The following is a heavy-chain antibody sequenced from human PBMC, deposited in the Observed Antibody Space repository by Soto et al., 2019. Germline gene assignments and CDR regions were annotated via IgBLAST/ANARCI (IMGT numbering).Heavy chain of an antibody. CDR3: ARAPSYGDYVVDY. CDR1: VFTFSSYA. V-gene: IGHV3-30-3*01. Sequence: GGSLRLSCAASVFTFSSYAMHWVRQAPGKGLEWAAVISYDGSNKYYADSVKGRFTISRDNSKNTLYLQMNSLRAEDTAVYYCARAPSYGDYVVDYWGQGTLVTVSS. CDR2: ISYDGSNK. J-gene: IGHJ4*02. D-gene: IGHD4-17*01.